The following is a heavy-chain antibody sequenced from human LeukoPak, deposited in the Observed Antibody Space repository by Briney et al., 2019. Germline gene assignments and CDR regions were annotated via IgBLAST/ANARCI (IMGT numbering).Heavy chain of an antibody. V-gene: IGHV1-18*01. CDR3: ARDRGICHDFRSGLTLYYYYYMDV. J-gene: IGHJ6*03. Sequence: ASVKLCCKASGYTFTSYGISWVRQAPGQGLEWMGWFSAYNGNTNYAQKLPGRVTITTATYTSTAYRELRSLRADDTAVYYCARDRGICHDFRSGLTLYYYYYMDVWGKGTTVTVSS. D-gene: IGHD3-3*01. CDR2: FSAYNGNT. CDR1: GYTFTSYG.